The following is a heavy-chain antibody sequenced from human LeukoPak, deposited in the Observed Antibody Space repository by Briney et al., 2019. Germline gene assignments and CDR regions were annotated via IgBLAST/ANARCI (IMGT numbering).Heavy chain of an antibody. V-gene: IGHV4-39*07. Sequence: SETLSLTCTVSGGSISSSSYYWGWIRQPPGKGLEWIGSIYYSGSTYYNPSLKSRVTISVDTSKNQFSLKLSSVTAADTAVYYCATTGPLVGSDYYFDYWGQGTLVTVSS. CDR2: IYYSGST. D-gene: IGHD5-12*01. J-gene: IGHJ4*02. CDR1: GGSISSSSYY. CDR3: ATTGPLVGSDYYFDY.